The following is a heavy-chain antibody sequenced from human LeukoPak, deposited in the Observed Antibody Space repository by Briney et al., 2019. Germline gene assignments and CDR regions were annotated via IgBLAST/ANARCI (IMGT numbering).Heavy chain of an antibody. V-gene: IGHV2-70*11. CDR2: IDWDDDK. Sequence: SGPTLVKPTQTLTLTCTFSGFSLRTSGVGVGWIRQPPGKALEWLARIDWDDDKYYSTSLKTRLTISKDTSKNQVVLTMTNMDPVDTATYYCARIEDSSGCFDYWGQGTLVTVSS. CDR1: GFSLRTSGVG. CDR3: ARIEDSSGCFDY. D-gene: IGHD6-19*01. J-gene: IGHJ4*02.